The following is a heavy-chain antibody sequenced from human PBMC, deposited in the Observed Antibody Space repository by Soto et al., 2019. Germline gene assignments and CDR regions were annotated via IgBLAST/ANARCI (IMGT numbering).Heavy chain of an antibody. CDR1: GFTFSSYG. J-gene: IGHJ6*02. CDR3: ANDRLVFRQFTVGHSGAYYNGMDV. V-gene: IGHV3-30*18. Sequence: PGGSLRLSCAASGFTFSSYGMHWVRQAPGKGLEWVAVISYDGSNKYYADSVKGRFTISRDNSKNTLYLQMNSLRAEDTAVYYCANDRLVFRQFTVGHSGAYYNGMDVWGQGTRVTVSS. CDR2: ISYDGSNK. D-gene: IGHD4-4*01.